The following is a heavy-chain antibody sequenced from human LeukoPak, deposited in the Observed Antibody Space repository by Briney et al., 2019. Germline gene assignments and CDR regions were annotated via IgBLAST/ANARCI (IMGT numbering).Heavy chain of an antibody. Sequence: ASVTVSCKASGYIFTGYYMHWVRQAPGQGREWMGWINPNSGGTNYAQKFQGRVTMTRDTSISTAYMELSRLRSDDTAVYYCARGGRLVVVPAAISFQHWGQGTLVTVSS. J-gene: IGHJ1*01. CDR1: GYIFTGYY. D-gene: IGHD2-2*02. CDR3: ARGGRLVVVPAAISFQH. CDR2: INPNSGGT. V-gene: IGHV1-2*02.